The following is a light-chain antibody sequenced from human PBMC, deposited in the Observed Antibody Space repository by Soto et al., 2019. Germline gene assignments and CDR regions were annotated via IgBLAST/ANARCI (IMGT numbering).Light chain of an antibody. CDR3: QHRSNWPRT. CDR2: DAS. V-gene: IGKV3-11*01. CDR1: ERISSY. Sequence: EIVLTQSPATLSLSPGERATLSCRASERISSYLAWYQQKPGQAPRLLIYDASNRATGIPARFSGSGSGTDFTLTISSLEPEDFAVYYCQHRSNWPRTFGGGTKLEIK. J-gene: IGKJ4*01.